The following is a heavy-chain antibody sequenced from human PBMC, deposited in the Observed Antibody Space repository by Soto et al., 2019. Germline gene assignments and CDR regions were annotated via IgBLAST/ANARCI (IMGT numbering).Heavy chain of an antibody. V-gene: IGHV3-48*01. Sequence: GGSLRLSCAASGFTFSSYSMNWVRQAPGKGLEWVSYISSSSSTIYYADSVKGRFTISRDNAKNSLYLQMNSLRAEDTAVYYCAKALVDIVATIKNWYFDLWGRGTLVTVSS. J-gene: IGHJ2*01. D-gene: IGHD5-12*01. CDR2: ISSSSSTI. CDR1: GFTFSSYS. CDR3: AKALVDIVATIKNWYFDL.